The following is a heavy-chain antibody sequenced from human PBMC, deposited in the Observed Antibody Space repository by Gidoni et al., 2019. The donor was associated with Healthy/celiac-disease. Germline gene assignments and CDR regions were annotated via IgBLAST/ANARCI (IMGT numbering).Heavy chain of an antibody. D-gene: IGHD5-12*01. Sequence: EVQLVESGGGLVKPGGSRRLSCAASGCTFSSYSMNWVRQAPGKGLEWVSSISSSSSYISYADSVKGRFTISRDNAKNSLYLQMNSLRAEDTAVYYCASLYSGYDFVYFDLWGRGTLVTVSS. CDR2: ISSSSSYI. J-gene: IGHJ2*01. V-gene: IGHV3-21*01. CDR1: GCTFSSYS. CDR3: ASLYSGYDFVYFDL.